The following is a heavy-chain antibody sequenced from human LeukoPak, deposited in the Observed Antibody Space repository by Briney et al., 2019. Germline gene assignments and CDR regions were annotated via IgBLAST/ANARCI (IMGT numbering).Heavy chain of an antibody. J-gene: IGHJ4*02. D-gene: IGHD6-6*01. CDR1: GFTFTNAW. V-gene: IGHV3-15*01. CDR2: IKSKEDGGTT. Sequence: GGSLRLSCTASGFTFTNAWMTWVRQTAGKGLEWVGRIKSKEDGGTTDFASPVKGRFTISRDDSKRTLYLQMNSLRAEDTAVYYCATSPGLGYSSSLTGVDYWGQGTLVTVSS. CDR3: ATSPGLGYSSSLTGVDY.